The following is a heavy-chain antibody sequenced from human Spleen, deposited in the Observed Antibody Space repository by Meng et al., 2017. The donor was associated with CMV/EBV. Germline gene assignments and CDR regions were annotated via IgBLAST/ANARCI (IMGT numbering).Heavy chain of an antibody. CDR3: ARDSPRIVVVPAAKEYYYYGMDV. Sequence: GGSLRLSCAASGFTFDDYGMSWVRQAPGKGLEWVSGSNWNGGSTGYADAVKGRFTISRDNAKNSLYLQMNSLRAEDTALYYCARDSPRIVVVPAAKEYYYYGMDVWGQGTTVTVSS. V-gene: IGHV3-20*04. J-gene: IGHJ6*02. CDR1: GFTFDDYG. D-gene: IGHD2-2*01. CDR2: SNWNGGST.